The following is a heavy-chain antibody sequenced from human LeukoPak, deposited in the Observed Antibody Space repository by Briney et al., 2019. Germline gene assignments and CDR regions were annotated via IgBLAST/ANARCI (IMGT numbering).Heavy chain of an antibody. CDR1: GYTFTGYY. J-gene: IGHJ3*02. CDR2: INPNSGGT. V-gene: IGHV1-2*02. Sequence: ASVKVSGKASGYTFTGYYMHWVRQAPGQGLEWMGWINPNSGGTNYAQKLQGRVTMTTDTSTSTAYMELRSLRSDDTAVYYCARGLAPSYDFWSGPSSRAFDIWGQGTMVTVSS. CDR3: ARGLAPSYDFWSGPSSRAFDI. D-gene: IGHD3-3*01.